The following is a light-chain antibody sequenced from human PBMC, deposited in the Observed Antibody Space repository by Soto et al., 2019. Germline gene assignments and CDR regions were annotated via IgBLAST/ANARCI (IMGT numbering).Light chain of an antibody. CDR3: QQHDNSPLT. CDR1: QTVSNSW. Sequence: EIVLTQSPGTLSLSPGERATLSCRASQTVSNSWLAWYQQKPGQAPRLLIYGASSRATGVPDRFSGSGSGTDFTLTIRRVEPEDFAVYYCQQHDNSPLTFGGGTKVEIK. V-gene: IGKV3-20*01. CDR2: GAS. J-gene: IGKJ4*01.